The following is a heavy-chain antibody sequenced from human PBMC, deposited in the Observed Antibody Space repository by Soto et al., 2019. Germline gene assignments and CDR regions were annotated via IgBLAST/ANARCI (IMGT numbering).Heavy chain of an antibody. Sequence: SETLSLTCTVSGGSISSSSYYWGWIRQPPGKGLEWIGSIYYSGSTYYNPSLKSRVTISVDTSKNQFSLKLSSVTAADTAVYYCARVVVPAAMRWNYYYYYMDVWGKGTTVTVSS. D-gene: IGHD2-2*01. CDR2: IYYSGST. V-gene: IGHV4-39*01. J-gene: IGHJ6*03. CDR1: GGSISSSSYY. CDR3: ARVVVPAAMRWNYYYYYMDV.